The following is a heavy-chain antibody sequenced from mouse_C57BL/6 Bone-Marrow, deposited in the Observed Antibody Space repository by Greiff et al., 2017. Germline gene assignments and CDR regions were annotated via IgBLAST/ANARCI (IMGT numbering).Heavy chain of an antibody. Sequence: QVQLKESGAELARPGASVKLSCTASGYTFTSYGISWVKQRTGQGLEWIGEIYPRSGNTYYNEKFKGKATLTADKSSSTAYMELRSLTSEDSAVYVCARGNGDWFAYWGQGTLVTVSA. V-gene: IGHV1-81*01. CDR1: GYTFTSYG. CDR2: IYPRSGNT. J-gene: IGHJ3*01. D-gene: IGHD2-13*01. CDR3: ARGNGDWFAY.